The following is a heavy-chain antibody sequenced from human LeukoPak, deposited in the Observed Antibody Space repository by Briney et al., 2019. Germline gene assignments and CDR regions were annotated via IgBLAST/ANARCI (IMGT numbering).Heavy chain of an antibody. Sequence: LVKACGKALGATVSSYAISWVRQAPGHGLEWMGGMIPIFGTANSAQKLQGRVTVTAAKSTSPASRELCSLRCEDTAVYYCARDDLLTGYYRTGAFDIWGQGTMVTVSP. CDR3: ARDDLLTGYYRTGAFDI. D-gene: IGHD3-9*01. CDR2: MIPIFGTA. V-gene: IGHV1-69*06. CDR1: GATVSSYA. J-gene: IGHJ3*02.